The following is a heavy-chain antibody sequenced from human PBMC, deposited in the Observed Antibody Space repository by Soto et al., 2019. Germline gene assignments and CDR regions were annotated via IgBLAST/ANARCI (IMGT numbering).Heavy chain of an antibody. CDR3: ARGASISTRSYYYYGMDV. V-gene: IGHV5-51*01. Sequence: PGESLKISCKGSGYSFTSYRIGWVRQMPGKGLEWMGIIYPGDSDTRYSPSFQGQVTISADKSISTAYLQWSSLKASDTAMYYCARGASISTRSYYYYGMDVWGQGTTVTVSS. D-gene: IGHD2-2*01. CDR1: GYSFTSYR. J-gene: IGHJ6*02. CDR2: IYPGDSDT.